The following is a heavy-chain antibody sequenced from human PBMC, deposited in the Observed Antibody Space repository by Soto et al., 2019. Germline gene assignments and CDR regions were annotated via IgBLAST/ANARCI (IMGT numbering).Heavy chain of an antibody. CDR2: IIPIFGTA. D-gene: IGHD3-22*01. J-gene: IGHJ4*02. CDR1: GYTFRSYA. V-gene: IGHV1-69*13. CDR3: ERSSVGSGYYPPDY. Sequence: SVKVSCKASGYTFRSYAISWVRQAPGQGLEWMGGIIPIFGTANYAQKFQGRVTITADESTSTAYMELSSLRSEDTAVYYCERSSVGSGYYPPDYWGQGTLVTVSS.